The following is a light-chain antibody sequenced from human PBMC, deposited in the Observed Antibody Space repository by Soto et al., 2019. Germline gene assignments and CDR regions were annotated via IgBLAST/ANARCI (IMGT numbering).Light chain of an antibody. Sequence: EIVLTQSPATLSLSPGERATLSCRASQSVGSFLAWYQQKPGQAPRLLIYDASNRATGIPARFSGSGSETDFTLTITSLEPEDFAVYYCQQRSNWRTFGQGTRWIS. CDR1: QSVGSF. V-gene: IGKV3-11*01. CDR2: DAS. CDR3: QQRSNWRT. J-gene: IGKJ1*01.